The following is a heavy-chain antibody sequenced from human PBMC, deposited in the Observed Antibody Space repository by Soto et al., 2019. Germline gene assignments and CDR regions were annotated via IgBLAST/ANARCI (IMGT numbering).Heavy chain of an antibody. D-gene: IGHD3-3*01. Sequence: SETLSLTCTVSGGSISSYYWSWIRQPPGKGLEWIGYIYYSGSTNYNPSLKSRVTISVDTSKNQFSLKLSSVTAADTAVYYCARDISSYYDFWSGQNWFDPWGQGTLVTVSS. CDR1: GGSISSYY. CDR3: ARDISSYYDFWSGQNWFDP. J-gene: IGHJ5*02. V-gene: IGHV4-59*01. CDR2: IYYSGST.